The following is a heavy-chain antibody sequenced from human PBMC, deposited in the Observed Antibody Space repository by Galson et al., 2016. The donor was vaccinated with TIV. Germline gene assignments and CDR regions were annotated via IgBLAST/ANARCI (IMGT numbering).Heavy chain of an antibody. CDR3: AKAPGVSSPSWGLYDYHYHLDV. J-gene: IGHJ6*02. V-gene: IGHV4-59*01. CDR1: GDSINNYY. CDR2: VSYSGTT. D-gene: IGHD2-2*01. Sequence: LSLTCTVSGDSINNYYWNWIRQPPGEGLDWIGSVSYSGTTDYNPSLRIRVTISVDKSKNQFSLKLRSLTAADTAVYYCAKAPGVSSPSWGLYDYHYHLDVWGQGTSVTVSS.